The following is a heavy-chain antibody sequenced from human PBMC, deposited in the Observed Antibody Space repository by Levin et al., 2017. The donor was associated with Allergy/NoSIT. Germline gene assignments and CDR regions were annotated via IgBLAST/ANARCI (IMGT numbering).Heavy chain of an antibody. D-gene: IGHD3-22*01. Sequence: GGSLRLSCKGSGYSFTSYWIGWVRQMPGKGLEWMGIIYPGDSDTRYSPSFQGQVTISADKSISTAYLQWSSLKASDTAMYYCARGFQGYDSSGYYYYFDYWGQGTLVTVSS. V-gene: IGHV5-51*01. CDR1: GYSFTSYW. CDR3: ARGFQGYDSSGYYYYFDY. J-gene: IGHJ4*02. CDR2: IYPGDSDT.